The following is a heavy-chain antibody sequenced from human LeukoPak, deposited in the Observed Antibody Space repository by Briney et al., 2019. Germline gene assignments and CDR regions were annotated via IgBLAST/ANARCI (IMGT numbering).Heavy chain of an antibody. Sequence: PGGSLRLSCAASGFTFSSYGIHWVRQAPGKGLEWVAVIWYDGSNKYYADSVKGRFTISRDNSKNTLYLQMNSLGAEDTAVYYCARDNDYVWGSSYGSFDYWGQGTLVTVSS. CDR1: GFTFSSYG. J-gene: IGHJ4*02. D-gene: IGHD3-16*01. V-gene: IGHV3-33*08. CDR3: ARDNDYVWGSSYGSFDY. CDR2: IWYDGSNK.